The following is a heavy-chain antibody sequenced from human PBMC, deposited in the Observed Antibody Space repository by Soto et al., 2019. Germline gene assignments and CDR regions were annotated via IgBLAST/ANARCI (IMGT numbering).Heavy chain of an antibody. CDR2: IIPIFGTA. V-gene: IGHV1-69*13. J-gene: IGHJ6*02. CDR3: ARDCSSTSCYRKYYYGMDV. D-gene: IGHD2-2*01. CDR1: GGTFSSYA. Sequence: ASVKVSCKASGGTFSSYAISWVRQAPGQGLEWMGGIIPIFGTANYAQKFQGRVTITADESTSTAYMELSSLRSEDTAVYYCARDCSSTSCYRKYYYGMDVWGQGTTVTVSS.